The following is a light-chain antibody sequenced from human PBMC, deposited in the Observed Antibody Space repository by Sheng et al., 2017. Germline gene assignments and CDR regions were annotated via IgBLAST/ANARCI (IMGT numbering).Light chain of an antibody. CDR3: CSYAGSGSRV. J-gene: IGLJ1*01. V-gene: IGLV2-23*01. Sequence: QSALTQPASVSGSPGQSITISCTGTSSDVGNYNLVSWYQQHPGKAPKLMIYEGGKRPSGVSNRFSGSKSGNTASLTISGLQADDEADYYCCSYAGSGSRVLGTGTKVTVL. CDR2: EGG. CDR1: SSDVGNYNL.